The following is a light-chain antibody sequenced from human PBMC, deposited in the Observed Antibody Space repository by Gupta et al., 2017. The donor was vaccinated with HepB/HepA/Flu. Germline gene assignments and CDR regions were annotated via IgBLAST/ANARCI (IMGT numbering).Light chain of an antibody. Sequence: DVQMTESPSPVSASIGDTVTITCRASEGVSGWLAWYQQKPGKAPKLLISSACTLQSGVPSRFSGSGSGTDFALTISNLQPDDYATYYCQQSNKFPYTFGHGTTVDVK. CDR3: QQSNKFPYT. J-gene: IGKJ3*01. CDR1: EGVSGW. CDR2: SAC. V-gene: IGKV1-12*02.